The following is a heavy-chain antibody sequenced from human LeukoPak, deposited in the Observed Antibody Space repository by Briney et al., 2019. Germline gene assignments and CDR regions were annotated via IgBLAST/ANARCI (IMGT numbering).Heavy chain of an antibody. CDR2: INHSGST. D-gene: IGHD2-2*01. J-gene: IGHJ6*03. Sequence: SETLSLTCAVYGGSFSGYYWSWIRQPPGKGLEWIGEINHSGSTNYNPSLKSRVTISVDTSKNQFSLKLSSVTAADTAVYYCARGIVVVPAAMDFISPVVTSYYYYYYMDVWGQGTLVTVSS. CDR3: ARGIVVVPAAMDFISPVVTSYYYYYYMDV. V-gene: IGHV4-34*01. CDR1: GGSFSGYY.